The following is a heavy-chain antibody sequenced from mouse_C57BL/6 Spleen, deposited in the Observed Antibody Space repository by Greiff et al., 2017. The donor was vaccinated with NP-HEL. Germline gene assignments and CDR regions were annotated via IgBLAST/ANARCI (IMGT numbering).Heavy chain of an antibody. J-gene: IGHJ2*01. Sequence: QVQLQQSGPELVKPGASVKLSCKASGYTFTSYDINWVKQRPGQGLEWIGWIYPRDGSTKYNEKFKGKATLTVDTSSSTAYMELHSLTSEDSAVYFCARGIITTVVPFDYWGQGTTLTVSS. CDR2: IYPRDGST. CDR1: GYTFTSYD. CDR3: ARGIITTVVPFDY. V-gene: IGHV1-85*01. D-gene: IGHD1-1*01.